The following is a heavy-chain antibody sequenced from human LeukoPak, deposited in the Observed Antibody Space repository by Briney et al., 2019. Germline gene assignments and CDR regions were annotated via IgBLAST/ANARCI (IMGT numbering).Heavy chain of an antibody. J-gene: IGHJ4*02. Sequence: GGSLRLSCAASGFNFSTYAMHWVRQAPGKGLEWVALISKDGGPQYYADSVKGPFTISRDNSKNTLYLQMSSLRTEDTAVYYCARGRQWLDRVFDYWGQGILVTVSS. CDR1: GFNFSTYA. D-gene: IGHD6-19*01. CDR3: ARGRQWLDRVFDY. CDR2: ISKDGGPQ. V-gene: IGHV3-30*04.